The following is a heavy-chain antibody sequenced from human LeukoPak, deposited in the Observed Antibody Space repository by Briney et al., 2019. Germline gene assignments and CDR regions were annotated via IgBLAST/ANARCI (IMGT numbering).Heavy chain of an antibody. J-gene: IGHJ4*02. CDR3: ARVAEDTAMAPFDY. CDR2: ISYDGSNK. V-gene: IGHV3-30*04. CDR1: GFTFSSYA. Sequence: PGRSLRLSCAASGFTFSSYAMHWVRQAPGKGLEWVAVISYDGSNKYYADSVKGRFTISRDNSKNTLYLQMNSLRAEDTAVYYCARVAEDTAMAPFDYWGQGTLVTVSS. D-gene: IGHD5-18*01.